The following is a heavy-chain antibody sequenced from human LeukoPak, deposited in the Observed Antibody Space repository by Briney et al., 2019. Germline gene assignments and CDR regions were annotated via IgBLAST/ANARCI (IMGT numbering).Heavy chain of an antibody. CDR1: GYTFTSYG. Sequence: ALVKASCKASGYTFTSYGISWVRQAPGQGLEWMGWISAYNGNTNYAQKLQGRVTMTTDTSTSTAYMELRSLRSDDTAVYYCAANGYSSSWYKGGWFDPWGQGTLVTVSS. CDR3: AANGYSSSWYKGGWFDP. V-gene: IGHV1-18*01. D-gene: IGHD6-13*01. CDR2: ISAYNGNT. J-gene: IGHJ5*02.